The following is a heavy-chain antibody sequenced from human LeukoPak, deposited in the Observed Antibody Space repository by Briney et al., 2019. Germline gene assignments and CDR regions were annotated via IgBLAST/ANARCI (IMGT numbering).Heavy chain of an antibody. V-gene: IGHV1-18*01. Sequence: GASVKVSCKASGYTFTSNGISWVRQAPGQGLEWMGWISAYNGNTNYAQKLQGRVTMTTDTSTSTAYMELRSLRSDDTAVYYCARDRALNMYYYDSSGYYSDNWFDPWGQGTLVTVSS. J-gene: IGHJ5*02. CDR3: ARDRALNMYYYDSSGYYSDNWFDP. D-gene: IGHD3-22*01. CDR2: ISAYNGNT. CDR1: GYTFTSNG.